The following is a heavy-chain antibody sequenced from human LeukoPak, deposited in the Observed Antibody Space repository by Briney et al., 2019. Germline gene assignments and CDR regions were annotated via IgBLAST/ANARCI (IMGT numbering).Heavy chain of an antibody. D-gene: IGHD1-14*01. CDR3: ARDGLTSSGNNWFDP. V-gene: IGHV3-30*04. CDR1: GFTFSSYA. CDR2: ISYDGSNK. J-gene: IGHJ5*02. Sequence: SGGSLRLSCAASGFTFSSYAMHWVRQAPGKGLEWVAVISYDGSNKYYADSVKGRFTISRDNSKNTLYLQMNSLRAEDTAVYYCARDGLTSSGNNWFDPWGQGTLVTVSS.